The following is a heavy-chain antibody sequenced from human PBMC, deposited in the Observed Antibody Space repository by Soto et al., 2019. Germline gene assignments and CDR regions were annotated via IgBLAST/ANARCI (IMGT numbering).Heavy chain of an antibody. CDR1: GGSISSGGYY. CDR3: AREPDCGGDCLHHWFDP. D-gene: IGHD2-21*02. Sequence: QVQLQESGPGLVKPSQTLSLTCTVSGGSISSGGYYWSWIRQHPGKGLEWIGYIYYSGSTYYNPSPKSGVTRSVDTSKNQYSLKLSSVTAADTAVYDCAREPDCGGDCLHHWFDPWGQGTLVTVSS. J-gene: IGHJ5*02. V-gene: IGHV4-31*03. CDR2: IYYSGST.